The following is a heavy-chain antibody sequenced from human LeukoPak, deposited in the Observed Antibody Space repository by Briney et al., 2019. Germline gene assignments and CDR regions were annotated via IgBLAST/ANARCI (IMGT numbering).Heavy chain of an antibody. CDR1: GASMNSHY. Sequence: SETLSLTCSVSGASMNSHYWSWIRQSPGKGLEWIGYIYHKGDTSYNPSLHSRVTLSVDTSKSQFSLKLRSVTAADSAIYYYAREYSSPLEFQHYFDLWGQGIAVTVSS. D-gene: IGHD3-22*01. V-gene: IGHV4-59*11. J-gene: IGHJ4*02. CDR2: IYHKGDT. CDR3: AREYSSPLEFQHYFDL.